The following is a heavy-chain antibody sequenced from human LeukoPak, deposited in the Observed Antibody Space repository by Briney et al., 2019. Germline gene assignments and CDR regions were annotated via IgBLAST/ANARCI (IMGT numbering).Heavy chain of an antibody. Sequence: ASVKVSCKASGYTFTGYYIHWVRQAPGQGLEWMGWINPNSGGTNYAQKFQGRVTMTRDTSISTAYMELSGLRSDDTAVYYCARDRGSGWKRDLDYWGQGTLVTVSS. CDR3: ARDRGSGWKRDLDY. J-gene: IGHJ4*02. CDR2: INPNSGGT. CDR1: GYTFTGYY. D-gene: IGHD6-19*01. V-gene: IGHV1-2*02.